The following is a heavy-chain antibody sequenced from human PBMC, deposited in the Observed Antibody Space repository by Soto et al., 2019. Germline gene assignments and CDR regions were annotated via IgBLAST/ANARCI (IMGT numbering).Heavy chain of an antibody. CDR3: ARLIAGDYAGWFDP. D-gene: IGHD4-17*01. Sequence: SETLSLTCTVSGGSISSYYWSWIRQPPGKGLEWIGYIYYSGSTNYNPSLKSRATISVDTSKNQFSLKLSSVTAADTAVYYCARLIAGDYAGWFDPWGQGTLVTVSS. V-gene: IGHV4-59*08. CDR2: IYYSGST. CDR1: GGSISSYY. J-gene: IGHJ5*02.